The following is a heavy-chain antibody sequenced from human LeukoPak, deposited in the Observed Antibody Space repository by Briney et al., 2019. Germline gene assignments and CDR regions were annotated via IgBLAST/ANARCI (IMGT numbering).Heavy chain of an antibody. Sequence: PGGSLRLSCAASGFTFSSYAMHWVRQAPGKGLEWVSGISWNSGSIGYADSVKGRFTISRDNAKNSLYLQMNSLRAEDTALYYCAKDTDSSGYSNFDYWGQGTLVTVSS. V-gene: IGHV3-9*01. J-gene: IGHJ4*02. CDR3: AKDTDSSGYSNFDY. CDR2: ISWNSGSI. D-gene: IGHD3-22*01. CDR1: GFTFSSYA.